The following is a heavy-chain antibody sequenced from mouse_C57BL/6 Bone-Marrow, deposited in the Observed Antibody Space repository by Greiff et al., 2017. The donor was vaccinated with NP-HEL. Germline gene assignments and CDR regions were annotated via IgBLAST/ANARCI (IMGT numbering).Heavy chain of an antibody. CDR3: AREVLRYLYFDY. CDR1: GYTFTSYW. CDR2: IDPSDSYT. Sequence: QVQLQQPGAELVMPGASVKLSCKASGYTFTSYWMHWVKQRPGQGLEWIGEIDPSDSYTNYNQKFKGKSTLTVDKSSSTAYMQLSSLTSEDSAVYYCAREVLRYLYFDYWGQGTTLIVSS. V-gene: IGHV1-69*01. D-gene: IGHD1-1*01. J-gene: IGHJ2*01.